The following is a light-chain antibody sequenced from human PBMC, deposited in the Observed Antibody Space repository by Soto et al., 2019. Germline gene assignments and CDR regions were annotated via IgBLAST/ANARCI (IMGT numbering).Light chain of an antibody. Sequence: QSVLTQTPSVSGAPGQTITMSCTGSSSNIGAGYDVHWYQQVPGTAPRLLIYADNNRPAGVPDRFSASKSGASASLAITGLQGEDEATYYCQSYDTSLSGVIFGAGTKLTVL. CDR3: QSYDTSLSGVI. CDR2: ADN. J-gene: IGLJ2*01. CDR1: SSNIGAGYD. V-gene: IGLV1-40*01.